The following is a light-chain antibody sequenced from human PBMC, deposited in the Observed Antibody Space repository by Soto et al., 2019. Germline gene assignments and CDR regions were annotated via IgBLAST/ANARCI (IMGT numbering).Light chain of an antibody. J-gene: IGKJ2*01. CDR2: SAS. CDR3: QKCNSAPYI. V-gene: IGKV1-27*01. CDR1: QDISNS. Sequence: DIQMTQSPSSLSASVGDSVTITCRASQDISNSLAWYQQKPGKAPKLLIYSASTLQPGVPPRFSGSGSGTDFTLTVSSLQPEDVATYYCQKCNSAPYIFGQGTKLEIK.